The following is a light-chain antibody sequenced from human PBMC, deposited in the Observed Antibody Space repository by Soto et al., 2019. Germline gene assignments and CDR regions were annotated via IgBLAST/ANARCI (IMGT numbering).Light chain of an antibody. J-gene: IGLJ3*02. CDR2: LNSDGSH. V-gene: IGLV4-69*01. Sequence: QSVLTQSPSASASLGALVKLTCTLSSGHSSYAIAWHQQQPEKGPRYLMKLNSDGSHSKGDGIPDRFSGSSSGAERYLTISSLQSEDEADYYCQTWGTGSWVFGGGTKLTVL. CDR1: SGHSSYA. CDR3: QTWGTGSWV.